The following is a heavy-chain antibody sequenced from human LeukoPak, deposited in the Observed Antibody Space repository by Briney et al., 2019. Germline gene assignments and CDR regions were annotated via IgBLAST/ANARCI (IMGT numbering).Heavy chain of an antibody. D-gene: IGHD1-26*01. CDR3: AHVGQGAFDI. V-gene: IGHV4-59*01. CDR1: GGSISSYY. CDR2: IYYSGST. Sequence: SETLSLTCTVSGGSISSYYWSWIRQPPGKGLEWIGYIYYSGSTNYNPSLKSRVTISVDTSKNQFSLKLSSVTAADTAVYYCAHVGQGAFDIWGQGTMVTVSS. J-gene: IGHJ3*02.